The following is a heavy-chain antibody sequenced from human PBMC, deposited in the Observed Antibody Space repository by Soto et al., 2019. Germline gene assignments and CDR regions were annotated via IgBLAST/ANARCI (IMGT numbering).Heavy chain of an antibody. CDR3: ASGRAWLDP. CDR2: IYDSGIT. Sequence: SETLSHTSTFSGDPISVYYWSWIRQPPGKGLEWIGYIYDSGITNYNPSLKSRVTMSADTSKNQISLQLSYVSAADTAVYYCASGRAWLDPWGQGTLVT. V-gene: IGHV4-59*01. CDR1: GDPISVYY. J-gene: IGHJ5*02.